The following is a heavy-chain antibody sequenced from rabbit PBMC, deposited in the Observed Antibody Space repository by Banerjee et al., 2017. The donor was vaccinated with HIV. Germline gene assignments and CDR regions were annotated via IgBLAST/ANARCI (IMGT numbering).Heavy chain of an antibody. Sequence: QSLEESGGDLVKPEGSLTLTCKASGFSFSNGYVMCWVRQAPGKGLEWIACINSNTGNTVYASWAKGRFTISRSTSLNTVTLKMTSLTAADTATYFCARDLAGVIGWNFGLWGQGTLVTVS. CDR1: GFSFSNGYV. D-gene: IGHD4-1*01. V-gene: IGHV1S40*01. CDR2: INSNTGNT. CDR3: ARDLAGVIGWNFGL. J-gene: IGHJ3*01.